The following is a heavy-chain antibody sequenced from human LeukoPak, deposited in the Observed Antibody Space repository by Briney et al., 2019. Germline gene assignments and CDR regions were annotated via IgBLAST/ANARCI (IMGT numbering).Heavy chain of an antibody. Sequence: PGGSQRLSCAASGLTFNSYTMNWARQATGKALEWVSSISSSSGYIYYADSVKGRFTISRDNTKNSLYLQMNSLRVEDTAVYYCARSAIHYGMDVWGQGTTVTVSS. J-gene: IGHJ6*02. V-gene: IGHV3-21*01. CDR2: ISSSSGYI. CDR1: GLTFNSYT. D-gene: IGHD2-2*01. CDR3: ARSAIHYGMDV.